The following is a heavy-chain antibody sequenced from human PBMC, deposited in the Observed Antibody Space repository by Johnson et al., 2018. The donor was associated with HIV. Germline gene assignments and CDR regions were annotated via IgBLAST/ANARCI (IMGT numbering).Heavy chain of an antibody. CDR3: ARPSVVTTLTTTPWAFDI. CDR1: GFTLSNYA. V-gene: IGHV3-30-3*01. CDR2: ISYDGSNE. J-gene: IGHJ3*02. D-gene: IGHD4-17*01. Sequence: QVQLVESGGGVVQPGRSLRLSCAASGFTLSNYAMHWVRQAPGKGLEWMAIISYDGSNEYYAVSAKGRFTISRDNSKNTLYLQMNSLRAEDTAVYYCARPSVVTTLTTTPWAFDIWGQGTMVTVSS.